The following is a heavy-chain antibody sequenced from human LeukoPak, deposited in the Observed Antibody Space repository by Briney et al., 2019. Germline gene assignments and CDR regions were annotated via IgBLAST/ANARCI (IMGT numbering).Heavy chain of an antibody. CDR3: ARDIYDSSGSYFDY. V-gene: IGHV1-69*05. CDR2: IIPIFGTA. J-gene: IGHJ4*02. Sequence: SVKVSCKASGGTFSSYAISWVRQAPGQGLEWMGGIIPIFGTANYAQKFQGRVTITTDESTSTAYMELSSLRPEDTAVYYCARDIYDSSGSYFDYWGQGTLVTVSS. D-gene: IGHD3-22*01. CDR1: GGTFSSYA.